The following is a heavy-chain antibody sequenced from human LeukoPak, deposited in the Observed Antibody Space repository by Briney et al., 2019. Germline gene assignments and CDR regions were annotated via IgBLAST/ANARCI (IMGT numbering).Heavy chain of an antibody. CDR2: ISGNGRSV. J-gene: IGHJ4*02. D-gene: IGHD1-26*01. CDR3: VKNSGTWDY. V-gene: IGHV3-23*01. CDR1: GFTFSSKD. Sequence: GGSLRLSCAASGFTFSSKDMTWVRQAPGKGLEWLSGISGNGRSVYYADSVKGRFIISRDNSITTLYLQMNSLRAEDTATYYCVKNSGTWDYWGQGALVTVSS.